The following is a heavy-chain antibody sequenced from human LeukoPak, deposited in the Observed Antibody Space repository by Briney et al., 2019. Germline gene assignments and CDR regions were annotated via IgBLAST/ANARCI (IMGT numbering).Heavy chain of an antibody. V-gene: IGHV1-8*01. CDR1: GYTFTSYD. Sequence: GASVKVSCKASGYTFTSYDINWVRQATGQGLEWMGWVNPNSGNTGYAQKFQGRVTMTRNTSISTAYMELSSLRSEDTAVYYCARVGLQYYYYYYMDVWGKGTTVTVSS. CDR3: ARVGLQYYYYYYMDV. J-gene: IGHJ6*03. CDR2: VNPNSGNT.